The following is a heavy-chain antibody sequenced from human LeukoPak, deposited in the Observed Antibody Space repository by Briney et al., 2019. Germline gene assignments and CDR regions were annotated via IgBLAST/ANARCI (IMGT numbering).Heavy chain of an antibody. CDR3: AKDGGLWVSAHWGDS. CDR1: GFTFSTYG. J-gene: IGHJ4*02. D-gene: IGHD7-27*01. Sequence: PGGSLRLSCAASGFTFSTYGMNWVRQAPGKGLEWVSSVSGATGNSYYVGSVKGRITVSRDNSKNTLFLQMNSLRAEDTAVYYCAKDGGLWVSAHWGDSWGRGTLVTVSS. CDR2: VSGATGNS. V-gene: IGHV3-23*01.